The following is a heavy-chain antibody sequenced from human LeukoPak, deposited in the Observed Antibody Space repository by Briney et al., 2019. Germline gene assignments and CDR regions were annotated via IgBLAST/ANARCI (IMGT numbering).Heavy chain of an antibody. CDR1: GGSIDSYY. V-gene: IGHV4-4*07. CDR2: IHASGVT. J-gene: IGHJ4*02. D-gene: IGHD3-9*01. CDR3: ARHRAGYHVDR. Sequence: SETLSLTCTVSGGSIDSYYWSWIRQTAGKGLEWIGRIHASGVTKYNPSLKSRVTISVDTSKNHFSLKLNSVTAADTAVYYCARHRAGYHVDRWGQGTLVTVSS.